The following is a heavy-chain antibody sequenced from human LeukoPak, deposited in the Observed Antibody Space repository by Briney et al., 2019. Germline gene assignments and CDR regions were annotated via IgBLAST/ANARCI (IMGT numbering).Heavy chain of an antibody. CDR3: ARDLLSRYDSSGSSYYFDY. CDR2: ISYDGSNK. Sequence: GGSLRLSCAASGFTFSRYAIHWVRQAPDKGLEWVEHISYDGSNKYYADSVKGRFTISRDNSKNTLYLQMNSLRAEDTAVYYCARDLLSRYDSSGSSYYFDYWGQGTLVTVSS. V-gene: IGHV3-30-3*01. D-gene: IGHD3-22*01. CDR1: GFTFSRYA. J-gene: IGHJ4*02.